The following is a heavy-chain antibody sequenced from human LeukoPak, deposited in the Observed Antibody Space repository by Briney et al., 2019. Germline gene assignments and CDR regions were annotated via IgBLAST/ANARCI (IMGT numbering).Heavy chain of an antibody. Sequence: PGGSLRLSRAASGFTFSSYWTSWVRQAPGKGLEWVANIKQDGSEKYYVDSVKGRFTVSRDNARNSLYLQINSLRAGDTAVYYCATVPGGGYYNYYMGVWGKGTTVTVSS. CDR1: GFTFSSYW. V-gene: IGHV3-7*01. CDR2: IKQDGSEK. D-gene: IGHD5-12*01. CDR3: ATVPGGGYYNYYMGV. J-gene: IGHJ6*03.